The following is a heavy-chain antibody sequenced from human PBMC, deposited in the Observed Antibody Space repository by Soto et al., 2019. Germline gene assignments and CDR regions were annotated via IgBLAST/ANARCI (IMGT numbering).Heavy chain of an antibody. V-gene: IGHV3-30-3*01. CDR1: GFTFSSYA. J-gene: IGHJ3*02. CDR3: AREQKLTYDSSGYYYPDAFDI. Sequence: GGSLRLSCAASGFTFSSYAMHWVRQAPGKGLEWVAVISYDGSNKYYADSVKGRFTISRDNSKNTLYLQMNSLRAEDTAVYYCAREQKLTYDSSGYYYPDAFDIWGQGTMVTVSS. CDR2: ISYDGSNK. D-gene: IGHD3-22*01.